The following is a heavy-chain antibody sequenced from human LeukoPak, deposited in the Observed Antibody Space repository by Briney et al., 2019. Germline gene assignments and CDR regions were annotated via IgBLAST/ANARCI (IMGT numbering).Heavy chain of an antibody. V-gene: IGHV1-58*01. J-gene: IGHJ6*04. CDR3: ALGYTVTPYYYYGMDV. D-gene: IGHD4-17*01. Sequence: ASVKVSCKASGFTFTSSAVQWVRQARGQRLEWIGWIVVGSGNTNYAQKFQERVTITRDMSTSTAYMELSSLRPEDTAVYYCALGYTVTPYYYYGMDVWGKGTTVTVSS. CDR2: IVVGSGNT. CDR1: GFTFTSSA.